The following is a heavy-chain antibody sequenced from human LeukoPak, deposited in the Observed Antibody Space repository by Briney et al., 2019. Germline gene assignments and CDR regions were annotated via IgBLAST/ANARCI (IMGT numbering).Heavy chain of an antibody. CDR2: RYYSGST. CDR1: GGSISSYY. D-gene: IGHD2-21*02. Sequence: SETLSLTCTVSGGSISSYYWSWIRQPPGKGLEWIGYRYYSGSTNYNPTLISRVTISVDTSRNQFSLKLTSVTAADTAVYFCAGGGDWKYFHYWGQGALVTASS. J-gene: IGHJ4*02. V-gene: IGHV4-59*01. CDR3: AGGGDWKYFHY.